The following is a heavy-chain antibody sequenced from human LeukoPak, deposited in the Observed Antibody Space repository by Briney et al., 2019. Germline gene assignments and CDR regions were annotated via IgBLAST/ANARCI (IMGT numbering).Heavy chain of an antibody. J-gene: IGHJ4*02. V-gene: IGHV3-21*04. CDR1: GFTFITYA. CDR3: AKDTGIAVAGRYYFDY. D-gene: IGHD6-19*01. Sequence: GGSLRLSCAASGFTFITYAMSWVRQAPGKGLEWVSSISSSSSYIYYADSVKGRFTISRDNAKNSLYLQMNSLRAEDTAVYYCAKDTGIAVAGRYYFDYWGQGTLVTVSS. CDR2: ISSSSSYI.